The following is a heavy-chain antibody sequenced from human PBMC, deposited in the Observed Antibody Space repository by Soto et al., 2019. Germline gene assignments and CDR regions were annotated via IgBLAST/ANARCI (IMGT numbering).Heavy chain of an antibody. CDR2: ISYDGSNK. CDR3: AKDAAMVYASYYFDY. D-gene: IGHD2-8*01. CDR1: GFTFSSYG. J-gene: IGHJ4*02. Sequence: GGSLRLSCAASGFTFSSYGMHWVRQAPGKGLEWVAVISYDGSNKYYADSVKGRFTISRDNSKNTLYLQMNSLRAEDTAVYYCAKDAAMVYASYYFDYWGQGTLVTVSS. V-gene: IGHV3-30*18.